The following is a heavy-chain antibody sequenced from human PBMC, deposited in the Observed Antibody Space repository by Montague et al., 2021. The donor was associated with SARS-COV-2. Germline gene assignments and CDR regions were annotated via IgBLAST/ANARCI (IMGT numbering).Heavy chain of an antibody. CDR3: ARGAYHDLYYYYHGMDV. Sequence: CAISWDSVSSKSAAWNWIRQSPSRGLEWLGRTYYRSQWYEDYAVSVKGRITIKPDTSKNQFSLHLESVSPDDTALYYCARGAYHDLYYYYHGMDVWGRGTTVSVSS. J-gene: IGHJ6*02. D-gene: IGHD2-2*01. V-gene: IGHV6-1*01. CDR1: WDSVSSKSAA. CDR2: TYYRSQWYE.